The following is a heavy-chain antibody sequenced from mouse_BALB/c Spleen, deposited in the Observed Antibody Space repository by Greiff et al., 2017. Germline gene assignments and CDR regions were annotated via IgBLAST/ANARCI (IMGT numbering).Heavy chain of an antibody. V-gene: IGHV1-80*01. CDR3: ARDGNYALYAMDY. J-gene: IGHJ4*01. D-gene: IGHD2-1*01. Sequence: VQLQQSGAELVRPGSSVKISCKASGYAFSSYWMNWVKQRPGQGLEWIGQIYPGDGDINYNGKFKGKATLTADKSSSTAYMQLSSLTSEDSAVYFCARDGNYALYAMDYWGQGTSVTVSS. CDR1: GYAFSSYW. CDR2: IYPGDGDI.